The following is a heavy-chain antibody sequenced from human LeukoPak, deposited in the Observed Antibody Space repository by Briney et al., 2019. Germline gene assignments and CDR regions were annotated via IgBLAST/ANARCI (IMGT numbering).Heavy chain of an antibody. D-gene: IGHD1-1*01. J-gene: IGHJ5*02. V-gene: IGHV1-69*13. Sequence: ASVKVSCKTSGYTFTTYAISWVRQAPGQGLEWMGGIIPIFGTANYAQKFQGRVTITADESTSTAYMELSSLRSEDTAVYYCARGEDWNAPFDPWGQGTLVTVSS. CDR3: ARGEDWNAPFDP. CDR2: IIPIFGTA. CDR1: GYTFTTYA.